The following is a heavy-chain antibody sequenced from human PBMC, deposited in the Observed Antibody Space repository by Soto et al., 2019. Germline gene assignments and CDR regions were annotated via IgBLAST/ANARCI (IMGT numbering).Heavy chain of an antibody. J-gene: IGHJ5*02. Sequence: SETLSLTCSVSGGSISSGDFYWSWIRQHPGRGLEWIGHIYYSGNTYYNPSLKSRITISVDMSTNQFALNLSSVTAADTAVYYCARPFEGYSILTGYYFDPWGQGTLVTVSS. D-gene: IGHD3-9*01. CDR2: IYYSGNT. CDR1: GGSISSGDFY. CDR3: ARPFEGYSILTGYYFDP. V-gene: IGHV4-31*03.